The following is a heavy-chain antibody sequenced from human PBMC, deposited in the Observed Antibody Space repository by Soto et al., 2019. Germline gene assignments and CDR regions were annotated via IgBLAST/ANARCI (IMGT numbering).Heavy chain of an antibody. J-gene: IGHJ5*02. D-gene: IGHD6-19*01. CDR2: IYYSGKT. Sequence: KLQESGPRLVKPSETLSLTCTVSGGSINSSTYYWGWIRQSPGKGLEWIGNIYYSGKTYYSPSLKSRVSISIDTSRNQFSLRLSSVTAADTAIYYCGRPWGIGVATSGPWGQGLLVTVSS. V-gene: IGHV4-39*01. CDR3: GRPWGIGVATSGP. CDR1: GGSINSSTYY.